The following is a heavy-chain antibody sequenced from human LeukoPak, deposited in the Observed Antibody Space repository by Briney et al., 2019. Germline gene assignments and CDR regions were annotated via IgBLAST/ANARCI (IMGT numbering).Heavy chain of an antibody. CDR2: ISYSGST. J-gene: IGHJ4*02. CDR1: GGSISSYY. Sequence: SETLSLTCTVSGGSISSYYWSWFRQPPGKGLEWIGYISYSGSTNYNPSLKSRVTISVDTSKNQFSLKLNSVTAADTAVYYCARDFGPSRGFDYWGQGTLVTVSS. CDR3: ARDFGPSRGFDY. V-gene: IGHV4-59*01. D-gene: IGHD3-10*01.